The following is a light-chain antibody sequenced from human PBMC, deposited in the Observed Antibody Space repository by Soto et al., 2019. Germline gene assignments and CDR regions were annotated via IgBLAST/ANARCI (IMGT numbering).Light chain of an antibody. CDR1: QSVSSNF. CDR3: QRYGTSPPT. V-gene: IGKV3-20*01. CDR2: GAY. J-gene: IGKJ1*01. Sequence: EIVLTQSTGTLSLSPGERATLACKASQSVSSNFLDWYQRKPSQAPRLLLYGAYYSATDIPYRLSGSGSGTDVTLTITRMEPEDFAVYYCQRYGTSPPTFGQGNNVEL.